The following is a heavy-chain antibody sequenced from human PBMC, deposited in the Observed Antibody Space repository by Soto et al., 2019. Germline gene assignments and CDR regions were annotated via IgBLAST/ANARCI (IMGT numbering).Heavy chain of an antibody. D-gene: IGHD3-3*01. CDR2: IDWDDDK. J-gene: IGHJ4*02. Sequence: SGPTLVKPTQTLTLTCTFSGFSLSTSGMCVSWIRQPPGKALEWLARIDWDDDKYYSTSLKTRLTISKDTSKNQVVLTMTNMDPVDTATYYCARINREQRYDFLDYWGQGTLVTVSS. CDR1: GFSLSTSGMC. V-gene: IGHV2-70*11. CDR3: ARINREQRYDFLDY.